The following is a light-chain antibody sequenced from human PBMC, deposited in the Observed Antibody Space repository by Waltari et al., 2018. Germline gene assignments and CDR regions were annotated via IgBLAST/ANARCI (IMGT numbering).Light chain of an antibody. CDR2: QDT. J-gene: IGLJ2*01. CDR1: NLADKY. V-gene: IGLV3-1*01. Sequence: SYELTQPPSLSVSPGQTATITCSGANLADKYVSWYQQKQGQSPVLVIFQDTRRPSGIPERFSGSSSGNTATLTISGTQTLDEADYYCQAWDSRTYVVFGGGTTVTVL. CDR3: QAWDSRTYVV.